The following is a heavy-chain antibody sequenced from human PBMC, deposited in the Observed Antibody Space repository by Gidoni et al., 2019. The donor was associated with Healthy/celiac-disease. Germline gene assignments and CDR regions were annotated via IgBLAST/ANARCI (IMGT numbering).Heavy chain of an antibody. CDR1: GFTFDDYT. J-gene: IGHJ4*02. CDR3: AKAVGYCSSTSCYPIDY. CDR2: ISWDGGST. D-gene: IGHD2-2*01. Sequence: EVQLVESGGVVVQPGGSLRLSCAASGFTFDDYTMHWVRQTPGKGLEWVSLISWDGGSTYYADSVKGRFTISRDNSKNSLYLQMNSLRTEDTALYYCAKAVGYCSSTSCYPIDYWGQGTLVTVSS. V-gene: IGHV3-43*01.